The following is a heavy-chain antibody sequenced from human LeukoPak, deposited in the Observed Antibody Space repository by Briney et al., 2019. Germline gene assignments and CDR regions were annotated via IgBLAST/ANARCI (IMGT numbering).Heavy chain of an antibody. CDR1: GGSITSYY. V-gene: IGHV4-59*08. D-gene: IGHD1-26*01. J-gene: IGHJ6*02. Sequence: SETLSLTCTVSGGSITSYYWSWIRQPPGKGPEWIGYIYYSGSTNYNPSLKSRVTISVDTSKNQFSLKLSSVTAADAAVYYCARYTRGRNGMDVWGQGTTVTVSS. CDR3: ARYTRGRNGMDV. CDR2: IYYSGST.